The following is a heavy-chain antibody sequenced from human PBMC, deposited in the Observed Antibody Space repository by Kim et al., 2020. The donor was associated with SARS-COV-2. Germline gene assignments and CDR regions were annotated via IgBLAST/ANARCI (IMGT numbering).Heavy chain of an antibody. J-gene: IGHJ3*02. CDR1: GFTFSSYA. Sequence: GGSLRLSCAASGFTFSSYAMHWVRQAPGKGLEWVAVISYDGSNKYYADSVKGRFTISRDNSKNTLYLQMNSLRAEDTAVYYCSRPECSGCSCYGHRAFD. D-gene: IGHD2-15*01. CDR2: ISYDGSNK. V-gene: IGHV3-30*04. CDR3: SRPECSGCSCYGHRAFD.